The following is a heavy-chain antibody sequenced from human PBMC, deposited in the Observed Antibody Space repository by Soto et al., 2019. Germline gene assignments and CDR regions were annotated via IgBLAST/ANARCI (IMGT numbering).Heavy chain of an antibody. D-gene: IGHD3-10*01. CDR3: ARDVISVIMPDDTEDYSGLEV. Sequence: QVQLLQSGAEVKKPGASVQVSCKASGYVFTSSFVHWVRQAPGQGLEWMGMVNPSVGSTAYAHKFLGRIAVTRVMSTSTVYMDLRSLLSADTAIYYGARDVISVIMPDDTEDYSGLEVWGKGKTVIGSS. V-gene: IGHV1-46*01. CDR2: VNPSVGST. CDR1: GYVFTSSF. J-gene: IGHJ6*04.